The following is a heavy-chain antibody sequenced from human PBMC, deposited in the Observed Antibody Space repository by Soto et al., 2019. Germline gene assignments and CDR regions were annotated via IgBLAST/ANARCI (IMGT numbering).Heavy chain of an antibody. D-gene: IGHD3-3*01. CDR2: ISSSGYPI. CDR3: ARDNRIFWNGYYGRYDYYGMDV. Sequence: PWGTLRLSCAASVFTCSDYYMNWIRQAPGKGLEWVSYISSSGYPIYYSDSVKGRFTISRDNAKNSLSLEMNSLRVEDTAVYYCARDNRIFWNGYYGRYDYYGMDVWGQGTTVTVSS. V-gene: IGHV3-11*01. CDR1: VFTCSDYY. J-gene: IGHJ6*02.